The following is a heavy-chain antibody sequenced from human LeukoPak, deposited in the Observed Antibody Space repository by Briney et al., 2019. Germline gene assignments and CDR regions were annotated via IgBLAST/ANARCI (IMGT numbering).Heavy chain of an antibody. D-gene: IGHD2-2*01. V-gene: IGHV4-59*08. Sequence: SESLSLTCTVSAGSISSYYWSWIRQPPGKGLEWIGYVYYSGSTNYNPSLKSRVTISVDTFKNHFSLKLSSVTAADTAVYYCAIYCSSTSCYFFDSWGQGTLVTVSS. CDR3: AIYCSSTSCYFFDS. CDR1: AGSISSYY. J-gene: IGHJ4*02. CDR2: VYYSGST.